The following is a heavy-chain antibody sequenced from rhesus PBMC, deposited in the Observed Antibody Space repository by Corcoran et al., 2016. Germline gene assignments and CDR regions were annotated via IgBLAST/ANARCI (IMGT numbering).Heavy chain of an antibody. CDR1: GGSISSNY. D-gene: IGHD3-28*01. V-gene: IGHV4-173*01. CDR3: AGVISLSFDY. J-gene: IGHJ4*01. Sequence: QLQPQESGPGLVKPSETLSLTCAVSGGSISSNYWNWIRQPPGEGLEWIGHISGSGGSTDYNPSLKSRVTFSTDTSKNQFSLKLSSVTAADTAVYYCAGVISLSFDYWGQGVLVTVSS. CDR2: ISGSGGST.